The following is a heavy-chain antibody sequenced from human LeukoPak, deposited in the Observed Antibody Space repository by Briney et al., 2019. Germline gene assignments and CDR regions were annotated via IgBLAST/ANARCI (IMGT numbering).Heavy chain of an antibody. CDR2: NYYSGSTWST. CDR3: ARGRGQWLPEFDH. CDR1: DGSISSRPYY. V-gene: IGHV4-39*07. Sequence: SETLSLTCSVSDGSISSRPYYWGWIRQPPGKGLEWIGSNYYSGSTWSTYYNPSLKSRVTISVDTSKNQFSLRLTSVTAADTAVYYCARGRGQWLPEFDHWGQGTLVTVSS. J-gene: IGHJ4*02. D-gene: IGHD6-19*01.